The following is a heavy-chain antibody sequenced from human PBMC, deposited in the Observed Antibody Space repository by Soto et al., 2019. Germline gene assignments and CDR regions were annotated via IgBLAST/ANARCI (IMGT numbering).Heavy chain of an antibody. J-gene: IGHJ5*02. CDR1: GFTFSSYA. CDR3: ARDPPPYSSSSGWFDP. V-gene: IGHV3-30-3*01. D-gene: IGHD6-6*01. CDR2: ISYDGSNK. Sequence: PGGSLRLSCAASGFTFSSYAMHWVRQAPGKGLEWVAVISYDGSNKYYADSVKGRFTISRGNSKNTLYLQMNSLRAEDTAVYYCARDPPPYSSSSGWFDPWGQGTLVTVSS.